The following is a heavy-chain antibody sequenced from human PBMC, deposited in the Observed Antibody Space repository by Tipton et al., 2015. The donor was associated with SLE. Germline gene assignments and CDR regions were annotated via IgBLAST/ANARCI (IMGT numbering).Heavy chain of an antibody. D-gene: IGHD6-25*01. CDR2: IYYSGST. Sequence: TLSLTCTVSGGSISSYYWSWIRQPPGKGLEWIGYIYYSGSTNYNPSLKSRVTISVDTSKNQFFLKLSSVTAADTAVYYCARLSGWNYFDYWGQGTLVTVSS. CDR3: ARLSGWNYFDY. V-gene: IGHV4-59*07. J-gene: IGHJ4*02. CDR1: GGSISSYY.